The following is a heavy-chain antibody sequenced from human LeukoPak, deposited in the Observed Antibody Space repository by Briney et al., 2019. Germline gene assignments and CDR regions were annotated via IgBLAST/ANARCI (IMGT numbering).Heavy chain of an antibody. CDR2: ISSSSSTI. Sequence: GGSLKLSCTASGFTFSTYSMNWVRQAPGKGLEWVSYISSSSSTIYYADSVKGRFTISRDNAKNSPYLQMNSLRDEDTAVYYCARDSGSGWYCLDYWGQGTLVTVSS. D-gene: IGHD6-19*01. CDR3: ARDSGSGWYCLDY. J-gene: IGHJ4*02. CDR1: GFTFSTYS. V-gene: IGHV3-48*02.